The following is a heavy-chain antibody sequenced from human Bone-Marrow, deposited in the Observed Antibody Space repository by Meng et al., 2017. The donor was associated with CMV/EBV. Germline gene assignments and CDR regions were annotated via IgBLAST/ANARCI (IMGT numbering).Heavy chain of an antibody. V-gene: IGHV3-74*01. J-gene: IGHJ4*02. Sequence: GGSLRLSCAASGFTFSSYWMHWVRQAPGKGLVWVSRINSDGSSTSYADSVKGRFTISRDNAKNTLYLQMNSLRAEDTAVYYCARAGGTRGYFDYWGQGTLVNVAS. D-gene: IGHD1-26*01. CDR2: INSDGSST. CDR1: GFTFSSYW. CDR3: ARAGGTRGYFDY.